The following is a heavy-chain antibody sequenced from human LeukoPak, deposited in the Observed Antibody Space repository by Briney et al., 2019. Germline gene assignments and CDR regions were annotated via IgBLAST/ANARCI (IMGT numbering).Heavy chain of an antibody. V-gene: IGHV3-66*02. J-gene: IGHJ4*02. CDR2: IHGGGYT. D-gene: IGHD6-19*01. Sequence: GGSLRLSCAASEFTVSGDYMTWVRQAPGKGLEWVSVIHGGGYTYYADPVKGRFTISRDNSKSTLYLQMNSLRAEDTAVYYYARLAYSSLLGDYWGQGTLVAVPS. CDR3: ARLAYSSLLGDY. CDR1: EFTVSGDY.